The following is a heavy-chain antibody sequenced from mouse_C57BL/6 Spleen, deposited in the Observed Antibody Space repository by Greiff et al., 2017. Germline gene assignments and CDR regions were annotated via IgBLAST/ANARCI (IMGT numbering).Heavy chain of an antibody. Sequence: QVQLQQSGAELVKPGASVKISCKASGYAFSSYWMNWVKQRPGKGLEWIGQIYPGDGDTNYNGKFKGKATLTADKSSSTAYMQLSSLTSEDSAVYFCARCLITTVGGYCDVWGTGTTVTVSS. D-gene: IGHD1-1*01. V-gene: IGHV1-80*01. CDR2: IYPGDGDT. J-gene: IGHJ1*03. CDR3: ARCLITTVGGYCDV. CDR1: GYAFSSYW.